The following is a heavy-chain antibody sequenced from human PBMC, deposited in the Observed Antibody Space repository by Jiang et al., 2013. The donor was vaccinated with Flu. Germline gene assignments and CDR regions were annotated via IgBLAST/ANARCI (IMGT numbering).Heavy chain of an antibody. J-gene: IGHJ4*02. CDR3: ATDLGSHQSYYFDY. V-gene: IGHV1-2*04. CDR2: INPNSGGT. Sequence: SWAEVKKPGASVKVSCKASGYTFTGYYMHWVRQAPGQGLEWMGWINPNSGGTNYAQKFQGWVTMTRDTSISTAYMELSRLRSEDTAVYYCATDLGSHQSYYFDYWGQGTLVTVSS. D-gene: IGHD3-16*02. CDR1: GYTFTGYY.